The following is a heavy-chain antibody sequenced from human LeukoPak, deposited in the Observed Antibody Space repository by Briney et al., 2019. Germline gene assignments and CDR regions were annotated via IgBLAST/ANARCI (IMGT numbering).Heavy chain of an antibody. Sequence: PGGSLRLSCAASEFTFSSYAMHWVRQAPGKGLESVSAISNNGGSAYYANSVKGRFTVSRDNSKNTLYLQMGSLRAEDMAVYYCARPYYSNYYYYGMDVWGQGTTVTVSS. J-gene: IGHJ6*02. D-gene: IGHD3-22*01. CDR3: ARPYYSNYYYYGMDV. CDR2: ISNNGGSA. CDR1: EFTFSSYA. V-gene: IGHV3-64*01.